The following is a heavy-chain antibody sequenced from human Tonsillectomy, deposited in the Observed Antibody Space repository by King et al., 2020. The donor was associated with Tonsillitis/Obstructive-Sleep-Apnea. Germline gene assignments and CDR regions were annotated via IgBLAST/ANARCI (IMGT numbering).Heavy chain of an antibody. CDR1: GFTVSSNY. J-gene: IGHJ4*02. CDR2: IYSVGST. CDR3: ARDPYSCSWFSY. Sequence: VQLVQSGGGLVQPGGSLRLSCAASGFTVSSNYMSWVRQAPGKGLEWVSVIYSVGSTYYADSVKGRFTISRDNSKNTLDLQMNSLRAEDTAMYYCARDPYSCSWFSYWGQGPLVTVSS. D-gene: IGHD6-13*01. V-gene: IGHV3-66*01.